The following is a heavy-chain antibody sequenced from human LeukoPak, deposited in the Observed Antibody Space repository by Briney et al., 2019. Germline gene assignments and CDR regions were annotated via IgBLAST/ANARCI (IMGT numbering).Heavy chain of an antibody. D-gene: IGHD5-24*01. CDR2: ISSDGSRT. J-gene: IGHJ4*02. CDR1: GFAFSTYW. V-gene: IGHV3-74*01. CDR3: GGDTGYGYNSYFDY. Sequence: GGSLRLSCAASGFAFSTYWIHWVRQVPGKGLVWFSRISSDGSRTDYADSVKGRFSISRDNAKNTVYLQMNSLRAEDTAVYYCGGDTGYGYNSYFDYWGQGTLVTVSS.